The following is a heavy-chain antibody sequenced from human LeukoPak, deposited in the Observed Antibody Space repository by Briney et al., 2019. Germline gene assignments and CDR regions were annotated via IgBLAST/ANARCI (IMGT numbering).Heavy chain of an antibody. D-gene: IGHD6-13*01. CDR3: ARERPGIAAAGTRNWFDP. V-gene: IGHV4-59*01. J-gene: IGHJ5*02. CDR1: GGSISSYY. Sequence: SETLSLTCTVSGGSISSYYWSWIRQPPGKGLEWIGYIYYSGSTNYNPSLKSRVTISVDTSKNQFSLKLSSVTAADTAVYYCARERPGIAAAGTRNWFDPRGQGTLVTVSS. CDR2: IYYSGST.